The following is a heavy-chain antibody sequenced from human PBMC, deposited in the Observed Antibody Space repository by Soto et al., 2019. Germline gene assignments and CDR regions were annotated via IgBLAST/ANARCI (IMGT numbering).Heavy chain of an antibody. V-gene: IGHV4-59*01. D-gene: IGHD3-3*01. CDR2: MHYNGYT. CDR1: SDSISNYY. CDR3: ARGREDFHAGSGPRWMWLAP. Sequence: SETLSLTCTVSSDSISNYYCSWFRQPPGKGLEWIGYMHYNGYTSYSPSLKSRATISADTSRNQFSLKLRSVNTADTAVYFCARGREDFHAGSGPRWMWLAPWGQGTLVTVS. J-gene: IGHJ5*02.